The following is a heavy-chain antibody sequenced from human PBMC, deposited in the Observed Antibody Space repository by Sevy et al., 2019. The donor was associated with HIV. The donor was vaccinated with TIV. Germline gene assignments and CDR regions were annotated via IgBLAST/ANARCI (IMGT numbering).Heavy chain of an antibody. CDR3: AGENAWGRGYS. D-gene: IGHD1-26*01. CDR2: IYYNGHI. V-gene: IGHV4-59*08. CDR1: GGSITSLY. Sequence: SETLSLTCTVSGGSITSLYWNWIRQPPGKRLECIANIYYNGHINYKPSLKSRVTLSLDTSKNQFFLRLSSVTAADTAMYYCAGENAWGRGYSWGQGTLVTVSS. J-gene: IGHJ4*02.